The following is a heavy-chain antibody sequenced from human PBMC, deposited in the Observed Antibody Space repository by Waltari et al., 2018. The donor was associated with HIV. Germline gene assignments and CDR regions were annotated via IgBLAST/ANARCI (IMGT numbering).Heavy chain of an antibody. D-gene: IGHD2-15*01. V-gene: IGHV3-30*01. J-gene: IGHJ4*02. CDR3: AREGIVAAPFDF. CDR2: ISSDGRSK. CDR1: GFIFRDFA. Sequence: QVQLVESGGGLVQPGGSLRLSCAASGFIFRDFAIPWVRQAPGKGLEWVAVISSDGRSKYYADSVQGRFTISRDNSKNSLHLHMNSLRPKDTAVYYCAREGIVAAPFDFWGLGTLVTVSS.